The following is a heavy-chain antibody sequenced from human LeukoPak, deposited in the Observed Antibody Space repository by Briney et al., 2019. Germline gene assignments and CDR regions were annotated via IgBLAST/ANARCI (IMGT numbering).Heavy chain of an antibody. CDR3: AKGRESGVTTVIVDY. CDR1: GFTFSSYA. V-gene: IGHV3-23*01. D-gene: IGHD4-17*01. CDR2: ISGSGGST. Sequence: GSLRLSCAASGFTFSSYAMSWVRQAPGKGLEWVSAISGSGGSTYYADSVKGRFTISRDNSKNTLYLQMNTLRAEDTAMYYCAKGRESGVTTVIVDYWGQGTLVTVSS. J-gene: IGHJ4*02.